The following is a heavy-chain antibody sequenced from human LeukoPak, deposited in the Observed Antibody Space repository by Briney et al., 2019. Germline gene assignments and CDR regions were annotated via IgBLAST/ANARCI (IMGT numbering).Heavy chain of an antibody. CDR2: ISGSGSST. CDR1: GFTFSSYA. D-gene: IGHD3-22*01. CDR3: AKAPNYYDSSGYYWIEDY. Sequence: GGSLRLSCAASGFTFSSYAMTWVRQAPGKGLGWVSAISGSGSSTYYADSVKGRFTISRDNSKHTLYLQMNSLRAEDTAVYYCAKAPNYYDSSGYYWIEDYWGQGTLVTVSS. J-gene: IGHJ4*02. V-gene: IGHV3-23*01.